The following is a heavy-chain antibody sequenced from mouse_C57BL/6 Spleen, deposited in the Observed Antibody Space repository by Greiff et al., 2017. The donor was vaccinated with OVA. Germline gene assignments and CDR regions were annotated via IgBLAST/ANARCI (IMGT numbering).Heavy chain of an antibody. J-gene: IGHJ2*01. D-gene: IGHD3-2*02. CDR1: GYSITSGYY. CDR3: ARGALRLPYFDY. CDR2: ISYDGSN. Sequence: EVQRVESGPGLVKPSQSLSLTCSVTGYSITSGYYWNWIRQFPGNKLEWIGYISYDGSNNYNPSIKNRISITRDTSKNQFFLKFSSVTTEDTATYYGARGALRLPYFDYWGQGTTLTVSS. V-gene: IGHV3-6*01.